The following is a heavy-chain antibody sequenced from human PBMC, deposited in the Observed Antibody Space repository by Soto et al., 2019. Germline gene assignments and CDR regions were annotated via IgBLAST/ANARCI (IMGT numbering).Heavy chain of an antibody. Sequence: GGSLRLSCAASGFTFSSYAMGWVRQGPGKGLEWVAVVSIGGSTHYADSVRGRFTISRDNSKNTLSLQMNSLTAEDTAVYFCAKRSGAGGHFDYWGQGALVTVSS. J-gene: IGHJ4*02. D-gene: IGHD2-15*01. CDR3: AKRSGAGGHFDY. V-gene: IGHV3-23*01. CDR1: GFTFSSYA. CDR2: VSIGGST.